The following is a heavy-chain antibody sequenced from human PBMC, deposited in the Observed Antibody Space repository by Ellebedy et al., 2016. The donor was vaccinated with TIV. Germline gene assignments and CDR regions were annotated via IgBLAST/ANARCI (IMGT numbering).Heavy chain of an antibody. CDR1: EWGFSNFG. CDR2: INWSGDST. J-gene: IGHJ4*02. V-gene: IGHV3-20*04. D-gene: IGHD6-19*01. CDR3: VRDRQWLGYDF. Sequence: GGSLRLSCVASEWGFSNFGMTWVRQAPGKGLEWVSGINWSGDSTSYAESVKGRFTISRDNAKHSLFLQLNSLRAEDSALYYCVRDRQWLGYDFWGQGTRVTVSS.